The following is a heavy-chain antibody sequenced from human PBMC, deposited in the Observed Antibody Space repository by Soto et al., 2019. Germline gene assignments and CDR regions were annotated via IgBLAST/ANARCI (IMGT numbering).Heavy chain of an antibody. CDR3: ARDHKWLGEFRYGMDV. Sequence: GGSLRLSCAASGFTFSSYSMNWVRQAPGKGLEWVSYISSSSSYTNYADSVKGRFTISRDNAKNSLYLQMNSLRAEDTAVYYCARDHKWLGEFRYGMDVWGQGTTVTVSS. J-gene: IGHJ6*02. CDR2: ISSSSSYT. V-gene: IGHV3-21*05. D-gene: IGHD3-10*01. CDR1: GFTFSSYS.